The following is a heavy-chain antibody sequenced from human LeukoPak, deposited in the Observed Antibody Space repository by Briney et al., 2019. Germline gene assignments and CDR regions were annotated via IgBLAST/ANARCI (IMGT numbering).Heavy chain of an antibody. J-gene: IGHJ4*02. D-gene: IGHD3-3*01. CDR2: INPNSGGT. V-gene: IGHV1-2*02. CDR1: GYTFTGYY. CDR3: ARWPIAHHFGVAEFDY. Sequence: ASVKVSCKASGYTFTGYYMHWVRQAPGQGLEWMGWINPNSGGTNYAQKFQGRVTMTRDTSISTAYMELSRLRSDDTAVYYCARWPIAHHFGVAEFDYWGQGTLVTVSS.